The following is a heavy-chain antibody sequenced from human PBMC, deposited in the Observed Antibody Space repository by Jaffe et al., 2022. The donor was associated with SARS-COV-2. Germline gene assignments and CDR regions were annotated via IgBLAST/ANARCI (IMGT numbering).Heavy chain of an antibody. J-gene: IGHJ6*02. D-gene: IGHD2-2*01. Sequence: QLQLQESGSGLVKPSQTLSLTCAVSGGSISSGGYSWSWIRQPPGKGLEWIGYIYHSGSTYYNPSLKSRVTISVDRSKNQFSLKLSSVTAADTAVYYCARRLVPAGKGLYYYYGMDVWGQGTTVTVSS. CDR3: ARRLVPAGKGLYYYYGMDV. CDR1: GGSISSGGYS. V-gene: IGHV4-30-2*01. CDR2: IYHSGST.